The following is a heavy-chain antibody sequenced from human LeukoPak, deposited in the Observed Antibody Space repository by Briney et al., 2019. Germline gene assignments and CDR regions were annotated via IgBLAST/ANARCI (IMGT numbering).Heavy chain of an antibody. Sequence: SETLSLTCTVSGGSTNSDHWSWIRQPPGKGLEWIGCISYTGSTHYNPSLKSRVTILVDTSKNHFSLKLSSVTAADTAVYYCASVRGLGVITPYLDYWGQGTLVTVSS. CDR1: GGSTNSDH. CDR3: ASVRGLGVITPYLDY. CDR2: ISYTGST. D-gene: IGHD3-16*02. V-gene: IGHV4-59*08. J-gene: IGHJ4*02.